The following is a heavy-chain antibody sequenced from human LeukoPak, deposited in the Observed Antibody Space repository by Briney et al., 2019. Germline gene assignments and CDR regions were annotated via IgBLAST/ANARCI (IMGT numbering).Heavy chain of an antibody. D-gene: IGHD3-22*01. CDR3: ARDPRTNYYDSSGAFDI. CDR2: IKQDGSEK. J-gene: IGHJ3*02. V-gene: IGHV3-7*01. Sequence: EGSLRLSCAASGFTFSSYWMSWVRQAPGKGLEWVANIKQDGSEKYYVDSVKGRFTISRDNAKNSLYLQMNSLRAEDTAVYYCARDPRTNYYDSSGAFDIWGQGTMVTVSS. CDR1: GFTFSSYW.